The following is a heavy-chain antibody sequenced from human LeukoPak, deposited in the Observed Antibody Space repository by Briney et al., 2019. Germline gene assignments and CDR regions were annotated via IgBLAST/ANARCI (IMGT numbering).Heavy chain of an antibody. CDR1: GGSISSSSYY. CDR2: IYYSGST. Sequence: SETLSLTCTVSGGSISSSSYYWGWIRQPPGKGLEWIVSIYYSGSTYYNPSLKSRFTISVDTSKNQFSLKLSSVTAADTAVYYCARLRAVYYYDSSGPGALVDYWGQGTLVTVSS. V-gene: IGHV4-39*01. CDR3: ARLRAVYYYDSSGPGALVDY. D-gene: IGHD3-22*01. J-gene: IGHJ4*02.